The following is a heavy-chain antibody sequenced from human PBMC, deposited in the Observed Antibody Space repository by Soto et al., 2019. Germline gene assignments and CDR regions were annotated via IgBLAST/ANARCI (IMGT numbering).Heavy chain of an antibody. J-gene: IGHJ5*02. D-gene: IGHD2-8*01. Sequence: QVQLVESGGGVVQPGRSLRLSCAASGFNFRRYGMHWVRQAPGKGLEWVAVISYDGSNKYYAESVKGRFTISRDDSKNTLKLQMNSLRSGDTAMYYWAKGSVEGGDIVVMVYASNWFDPWGQGTLVTVSS. CDR2: ISYDGSNK. CDR3: AKGSVEGGDIVVMVYASNWFDP. CDR1: GFNFRRYG. V-gene: IGHV3-30*18.